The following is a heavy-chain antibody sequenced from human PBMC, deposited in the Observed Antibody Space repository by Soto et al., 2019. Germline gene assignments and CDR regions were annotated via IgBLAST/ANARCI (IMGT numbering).Heavy chain of an antibody. CDR2: IVVGSGST. CDR3: AIDGIGVVPAASCGMDV. D-gene: IGHD2-2*01. V-gene: IGHV1-58*02. J-gene: IGHJ6*02. CDR1: GFTFSSSA. Sequence: ASVKVSCKASGFTFSSSAIQWVRQARGQPLEWIGWIVVGSGSTDYAHNLQARVTMTRDKSTSTAYMELSSLRSEDTAVYYCAIDGIGVVPAASCGMDVWGQGTTVTVSS.